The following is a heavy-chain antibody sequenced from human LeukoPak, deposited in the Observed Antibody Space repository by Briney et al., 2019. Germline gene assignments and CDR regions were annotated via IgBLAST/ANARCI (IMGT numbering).Heavy chain of an antibody. D-gene: IGHD5-12*01. CDR2: IYWNDDK. V-gene: IGHV2-5*01. Sequence: SCPTLVKPTQTLTLTCAFSGFSLTTSGVVWSWIRQPPVKALEWLALIYWNDDKRYRPSLKSRINITKDTSKNQVVLTMTNMDHVDTATYFCVPDGYSYGWGIFDIWGQGPMVTVS. J-gene: IGHJ3*02. CDR3: VPDGYSYGWGIFDI. CDR1: GFSLTTSGVV.